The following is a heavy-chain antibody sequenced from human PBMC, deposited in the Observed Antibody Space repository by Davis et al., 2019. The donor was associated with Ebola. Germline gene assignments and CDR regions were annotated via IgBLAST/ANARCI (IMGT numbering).Heavy chain of an antibody. Sequence: AASVQISCNASAGTFSSYAISWVRQAPGQGLDWMGGIIPIFGTANYAQKFQGRVTITADKSTSTAYMELSSLRSEDTAVYYCARGLRDSSSWLYYYGMDVWGQGTTVTVSS. J-gene: IGHJ6*02. V-gene: IGHV1-69*06. CDR2: IIPIFGTA. CDR3: ARGLRDSSSWLYYYGMDV. D-gene: IGHD6-13*01. CDR1: AGTFSSYA.